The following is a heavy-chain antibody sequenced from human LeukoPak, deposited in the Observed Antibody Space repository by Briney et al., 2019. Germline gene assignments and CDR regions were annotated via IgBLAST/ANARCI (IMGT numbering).Heavy chain of an antibody. V-gene: IGHV4-4*07. CDR3: AGVNYLAPFDY. Sequence: SETLSLTCSVSGGSINSYYWSWIRQSAGKGLEWIGRIYSSGSTNYNPSLESRVTMSVETSKNQFYRKRTSVTAADTAVYYCAGVNYLAPFDYWGQGTQVTVSS. CDR2: IYSSGST. J-gene: IGHJ4*02. D-gene: IGHD1-7*01. CDR1: GGSINSYY.